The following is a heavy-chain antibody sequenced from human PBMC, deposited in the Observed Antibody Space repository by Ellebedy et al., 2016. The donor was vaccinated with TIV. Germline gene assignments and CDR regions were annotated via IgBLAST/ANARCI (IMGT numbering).Heavy chain of an antibody. V-gene: IGHV3-30-3*01. CDR2: ISSDGSLK. D-gene: IGHD4-17*01. CDR1: GFTFSSYA. J-gene: IGHJ4*02. CDR3: ARDWGEYGDSKSFFDY. Sequence: PGGSLRLSCAASGFTFSSYAMHWVRQAPGKGLEWVAVISSDGSLKHYADSVKGRFTISRDNSKSTLYLQMNSLRAEDTAVYYCARDWGEYGDSKSFFDYWGQGTLVTVSS.